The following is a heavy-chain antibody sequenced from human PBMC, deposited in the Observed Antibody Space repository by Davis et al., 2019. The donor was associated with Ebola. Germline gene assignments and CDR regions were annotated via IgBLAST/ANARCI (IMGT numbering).Heavy chain of an antibody. J-gene: IGHJ6*02. V-gene: IGHV3-33*01. CDR2: IWYDGSRK. D-gene: IGHD3-3*01. CDR1: GFNFRSYG. Sequence: WESLRLSCAASGFNFRSYGMHWVRQAPDKGLEWVAVIWYDGSRKYYGDSVKGRFTISRDNSNNLLYLQMNSLRAEDTAVYYCARRGLEIYYYYGMDVWGQGTTVTVSS. CDR3: ARRGLEIYYYYGMDV.